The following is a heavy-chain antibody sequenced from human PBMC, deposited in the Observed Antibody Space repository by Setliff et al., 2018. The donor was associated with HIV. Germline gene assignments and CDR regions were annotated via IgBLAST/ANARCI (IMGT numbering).Heavy chain of an antibody. D-gene: IGHD5-18*01. CDR1: GYTFISYG. J-gene: IGHJ3*02. CDR2: ISAYNGNT. V-gene: IGHV1-18*01. Sequence: ASVKVSCKASGYTFISYGYSWVRQAPGQGLEWMGWISAYNGNTNYAQKLQGRVTMTTDTSTTTAYMELRSLRSDDTAVYYCAKGNSYAENAFDIWGQGTMVTVSS. CDR3: AKGNSYAENAFDI.